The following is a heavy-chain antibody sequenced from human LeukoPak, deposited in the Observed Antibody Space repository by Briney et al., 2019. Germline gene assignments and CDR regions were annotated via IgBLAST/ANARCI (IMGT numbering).Heavy chain of an antibody. D-gene: IGHD3-10*01. V-gene: IGHV4-39*07. CDR1: GGSISSSSYY. CDR3: ARSIPSMVRGVGPSIFDY. Sequence: PSETLSLTCTVSGGSISSSSYYWGWIRQPPGKGLEWIGSIYYSGSTYYNPSLKSRVTISVDTSKNQFSLKLSSVTAADTAVYYCARSIPSMVRGVGPSIFDYWGQGTLVTVSS. J-gene: IGHJ4*02. CDR2: IYYSGST.